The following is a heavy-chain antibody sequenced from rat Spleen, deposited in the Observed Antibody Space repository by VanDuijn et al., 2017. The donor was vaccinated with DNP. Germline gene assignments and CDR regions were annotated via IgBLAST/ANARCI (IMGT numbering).Heavy chain of an antibody. V-gene: IGHV5-31*01. CDR2: ITGSGFTT. J-gene: IGHJ2*01. CDR1: GFTFNNYW. Sequence: EVQLVEAGGGLVQPGGSLKLSCVASGFTFNNYWMTWIRQVPGKGLEWVASITGSGFTTYYPDSVKGRFTISRDNAKNTLYLQMNSLRSEDTATYYCARRYYDGYYHWGQGVIVTVSS. CDR3: ARRYYDGYYH. D-gene: IGHD1-12*03.